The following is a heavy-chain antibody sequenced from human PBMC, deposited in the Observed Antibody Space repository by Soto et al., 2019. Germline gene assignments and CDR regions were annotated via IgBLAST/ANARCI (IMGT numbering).Heavy chain of an antibody. J-gene: IGHJ6*02. D-gene: IGHD2-8*02. CDR1: GGTFSSYA. CDR3: ARDSGVVYAPYYYYYGMDV. V-gene: IGHV1-69*13. Sequence: ASVKVSCKASGGTFSSYAISWVRQAPGQGLEWMGGIIPIFGTANYAQKFQGRVTITADESTSTAYMELSSLRSEDTAVYYCARDSGVVYAPYYYYYGMDVWGQGTTVTVSS. CDR2: IIPIFGTA.